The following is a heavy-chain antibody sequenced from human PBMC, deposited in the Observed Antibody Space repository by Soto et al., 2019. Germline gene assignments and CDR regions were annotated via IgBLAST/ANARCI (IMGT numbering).Heavy chain of an antibody. Sequence: QVQLQQWGAGLLKPSETLSLTCAVYGGSFSGYYWSWIRQPPGKGLEWIGEINHSGSTNYNPSLKSRVTISVDTSKNQFSLKLSSVTAADTAVYYGAIAPIAAAGTALDYWGQGTLVTVSS. CDR1: GGSFSGYY. CDR3: AIAPIAAAGTALDY. J-gene: IGHJ4*02. V-gene: IGHV4-34*01. CDR2: INHSGST. D-gene: IGHD6-13*01.